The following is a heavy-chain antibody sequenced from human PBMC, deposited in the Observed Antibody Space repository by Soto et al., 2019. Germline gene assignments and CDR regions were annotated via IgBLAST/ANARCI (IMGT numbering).Heavy chain of an antibody. D-gene: IGHD2-2*01. V-gene: IGHV3-74*01. Sequence: GGSLRLSCAASGFTLSTYWMHWVRQAPGKGLVWVSRISNDASNTNYADSVKGRFTISRDSAKNTLYLQMNSLRAEDTAVYYCAREGYCSSPNCPFDPWGQGTLVTVSS. CDR1: GFTLSTYW. CDR3: AREGYCSSPNCPFDP. J-gene: IGHJ5*02. CDR2: ISNDASNT.